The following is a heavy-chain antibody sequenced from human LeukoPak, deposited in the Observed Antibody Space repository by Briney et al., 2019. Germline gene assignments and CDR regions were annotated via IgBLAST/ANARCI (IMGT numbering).Heavy chain of an antibody. J-gene: IGHJ4*02. CDR2: IIGSGGST. Sequence: GGSLRLSCAASGFTFSSYWMSWVRQAPGKGLEWVSGIIGSGGSTYYADSVKGRFTISRDNSKNTLYLQMNRLRAEDTAVYYCARGDCSGGSCYLSLTTIDYWGQGTLVTVSS. V-gene: IGHV3-23*01. D-gene: IGHD2-15*01. CDR1: GFTFSSYW. CDR3: ARGDCSGGSCYLSLTTIDY.